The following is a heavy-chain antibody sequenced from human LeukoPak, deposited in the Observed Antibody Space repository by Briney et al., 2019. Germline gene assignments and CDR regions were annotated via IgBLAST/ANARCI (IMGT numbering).Heavy chain of an antibody. CDR1: GASISSGNW. Sequence: SETLSLTCAVSGASISSGNWWSWVRQPPGKGLEWIGEMYQDGRTNSYPSLKSRVTISLDKSKNQFSLRLSSVTAADTAVYYCARNYYDSSGLKFDPWGQGTLVTVSS. D-gene: IGHD3-22*01. CDR3: ARNYYDSSGLKFDP. CDR2: MYQDGRT. J-gene: IGHJ5*02. V-gene: IGHV4-4*02.